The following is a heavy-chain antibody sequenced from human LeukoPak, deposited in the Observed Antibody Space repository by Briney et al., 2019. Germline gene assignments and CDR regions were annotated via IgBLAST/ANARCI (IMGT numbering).Heavy chain of an antibody. CDR3: AKDQRAVAGTCFDN. V-gene: IGHV3-23*01. CDR1: GFTLSSYE. CDR2: ISGSGNSP. J-gene: IGHJ4*02. D-gene: IGHD6-19*01. Sequence: PGGSLRLSCAASGFTLSSYEMNWVRQAPGKGLEWVADISGSGNSPNYADSVKGRFTISRDNSNNTLYLEMKTLNADNTAVYYCAKDQRAVAGTCFDNWGQGTLVTVSS.